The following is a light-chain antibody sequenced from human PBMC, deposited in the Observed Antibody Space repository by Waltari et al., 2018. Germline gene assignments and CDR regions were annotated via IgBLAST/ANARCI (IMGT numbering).Light chain of an antibody. V-gene: IGKV3-11*01. CDR3: QQRNRWPLT. CDR2: DAS. J-gene: IGKJ4*01. CDR1: QSIDIY. Sequence: EIVLTQSPATLSLSPGESATLSCRASQSIDIYLAWYQQRPGQAPRLLISDASYRATGIPARFRGSGSGTDFTLTISSLEPEDFAVYSCQQRNRWPLTFGGGTKVEL.